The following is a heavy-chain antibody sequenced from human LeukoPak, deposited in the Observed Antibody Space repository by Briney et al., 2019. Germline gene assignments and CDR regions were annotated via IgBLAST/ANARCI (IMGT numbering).Heavy chain of an antibody. CDR2: INPNSGGT. CDR3: ARGCRWGSHFCAFDV. D-gene: IGHD3-3*02. J-gene: IGHJ3*01. Sequence: ASVKVPCKASGYTFTGYYIHWVRQAPGQGLEWMGWINPNSGGTNNAQDFQGRVTMTRDMSITTAYLELSSLTSDDTAVYYCARGCRWGSHFCAFDVWGQGTMVTVSS. CDR1: GYTFTGYY. V-gene: IGHV1-2*02.